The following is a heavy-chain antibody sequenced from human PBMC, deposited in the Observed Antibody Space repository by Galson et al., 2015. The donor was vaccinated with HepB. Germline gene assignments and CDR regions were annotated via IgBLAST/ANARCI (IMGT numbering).Heavy chain of an antibody. CDR2: IIPILGIA. Sequence: SVKVSCKASGGTFSSYTISWVRQAPGQGLEWMGRIIPILGIANYAQKFQGRVTITADKSTSTAYMELSSLRSEDTAVYYCAVVRRGDGSSWLYVAFDIWGQGTMVTVSS. V-gene: IGHV1-69*02. D-gene: IGHD6-13*01. CDR1: GGTFSSYT. CDR3: AVVRRGDGSSWLYVAFDI. J-gene: IGHJ3*02.